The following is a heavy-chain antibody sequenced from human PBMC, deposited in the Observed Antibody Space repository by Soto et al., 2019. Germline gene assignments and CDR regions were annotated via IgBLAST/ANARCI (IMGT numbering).Heavy chain of an antibody. CDR1: GGSVSSGSYY. Sequence: SDTLSLTCTVSGGSVSSGSYYWSWILHPPGKGLEWIGYIYYSGSTNYNPSLKSRVTISVDTSKNQFSLKLSSVTAADTAVYYWARVAGIVGAFDYWGKETLVTVPP. J-gene: IGHJ4*02. V-gene: IGHV4-61*01. CDR2: IYYSGST. CDR3: ARVAGIVGAFDY. D-gene: IGHD1-26*01.